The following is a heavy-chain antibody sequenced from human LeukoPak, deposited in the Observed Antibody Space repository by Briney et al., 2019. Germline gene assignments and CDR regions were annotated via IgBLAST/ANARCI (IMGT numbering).Heavy chain of an antibody. V-gene: IGHV4-39*07. CDR3: ARQLHSGGSDAFDI. CDR2: YYNSGRT. CDR1: GGPISSSSDY. Sequence: SQTLSLTCTLTGGPISSSSDYWGWIRHPLGEGVEWLGSYYNSGRTHYNPYVKSRVTISVDTSQNQFYQRLSYVTAPDMTDFYCARQLHSGGSDAFDIWGQGKMVTVSS. D-gene: IGHD2-15*01. J-gene: IGHJ3*02.